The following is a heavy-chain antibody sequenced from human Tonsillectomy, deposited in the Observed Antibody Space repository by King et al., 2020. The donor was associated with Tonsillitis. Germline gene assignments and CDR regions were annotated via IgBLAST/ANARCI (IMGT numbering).Heavy chain of an antibody. CDR3: ARLDADDY. V-gene: IGHV1-8*01. CDR2: MNPNSGYT. CDR1: GYTFSSYD. J-gene: IGHJ4*02. Sequence: QLVQAGAEVKKPGDSVRVSCKASGYTFSSYDINWVRQATGQGREWMAWMNPNSGYTGYAQKFQGRVTLTSNISISTAYMEMSSLGSDDTAVYYCARLDADDYWGQGTLVTVSS. D-gene: IGHD3/OR15-3a*01.